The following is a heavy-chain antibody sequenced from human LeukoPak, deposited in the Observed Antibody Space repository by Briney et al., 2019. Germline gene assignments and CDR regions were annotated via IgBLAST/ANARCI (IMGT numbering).Heavy chain of an antibody. D-gene: IGHD6-19*01. CDR1: GFTFSSYA. CDR2: ISYDGSNK. Sequence: GRSLRLSCAASGFTFSSYAMHWVHQAPGKGLEWVAVISYDGSNKYYADSVKGRFTISRDNAKNSLYLQMNSLRAEDTAVYYCARGKYSSGWPFDYWGQGTLVTVSS. CDR3: ARGKYSSGWPFDY. V-gene: IGHV3-30-3*01. J-gene: IGHJ4*02.